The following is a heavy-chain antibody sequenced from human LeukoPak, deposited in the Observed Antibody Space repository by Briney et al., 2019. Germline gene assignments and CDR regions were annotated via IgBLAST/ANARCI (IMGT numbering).Heavy chain of an antibody. CDR2: IKSKTDGGTT. V-gene: IGHV3-15*01. D-gene: IGHD4-17*01. CDR3: TTDPGDYEIF. J-gene: IGHJ4*01. Sequence: GGSLRLSCAASGLTFSSAWMSWVRQAPGKGLEWVGRIKSKTDGGTTDYAAPVKGRFSISRDDSKATLYLQMNSLKIEDTAVYYCTTDPGDYEIFWGHGTLVTVSS. CDR1: GLTFSSAW.